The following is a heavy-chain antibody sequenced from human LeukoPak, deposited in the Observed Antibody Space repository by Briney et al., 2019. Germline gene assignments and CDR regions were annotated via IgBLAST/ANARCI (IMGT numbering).Heavy chain of an antibody. CDR1: GGSISSYY. J-gene: IGHJ6*03. CDR2: IYYSGST. Sequence: PSETLSLTCTVSGGSISSYYWSWIRQPPGKGLEWIGYIYYSGSTNYNPSLKSRVTISVDTSKNQFSLKLSSVTAADTAVYYCARDLYNYMDVWGKGTTVTISS. CDR3: ARDLYNYMDV. D-gene: IGHD2-2*02. V-gene: IGHV4-59*01.